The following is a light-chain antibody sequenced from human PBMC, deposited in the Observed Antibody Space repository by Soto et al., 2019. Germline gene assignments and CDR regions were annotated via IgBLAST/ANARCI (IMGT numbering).Light chain of an antibody. CDR3: QQSHSTPCT. CDR1: HNIISY. J-gene: IGKJ2*02. Sequence: DIQLTQSPSSLSASVGDSVTITCRPCHNIISYLNWYQQKPGKAPKLLIYAASSLQSGVPPRFSGSGSGTEFTLTISSLQPEDFATYYCQQSHSTPCTFGQGTKLEIK. V-gene: IGKV1-39*01. CDR2: AAS.